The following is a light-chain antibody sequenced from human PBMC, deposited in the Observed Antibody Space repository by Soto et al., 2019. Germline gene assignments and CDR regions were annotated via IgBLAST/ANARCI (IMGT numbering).Light chain of an antibody. Sequence: EIMLTQSPATLSLSPGERATLSCRASQSVGSFLAWYQQKPGQTPRLLIYDASNRATGIPARFSGRGSGTDFTLTISSLEPEDFAVYYCQQRTNWPLTFGGGTQVEIK. CDR3: QQRTNWPLT. CDR1: QSVGSF. V-gene: IGKV3-11*01. CDR2: DAS. J-gene: IGKJ4*01.